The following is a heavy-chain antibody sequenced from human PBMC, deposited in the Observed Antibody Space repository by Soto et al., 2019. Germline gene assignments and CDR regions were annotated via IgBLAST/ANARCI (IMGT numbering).Heavy chain of an antibody. CDR2: ISGYNGHT. CDR1: GYTFTTYG. J-gene: IGHJ6*02. D-gene: IGHD3-16*01. CDR3: AREGEMPYYYYGLDV. Sequence: ASVKVSCKASGYTFTTYGITLVRQAPGQGPEWMGWISGYNGHTKYAQKFQGRVTMTTDTSTSTVYMDLRSLTSDDTAEYYCAREGEMPYYYYGLDVWGQGTTVTVS. V-gene: IGHV1-18*01.